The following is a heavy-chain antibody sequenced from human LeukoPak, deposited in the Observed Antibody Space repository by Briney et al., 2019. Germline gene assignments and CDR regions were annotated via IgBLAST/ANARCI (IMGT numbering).Heavy chain of an antibody. V-gene: IGHV4-34*01. CDR3: ARETVEVVPAAIRYYGMDV. Sequence: SETLSLTCAVYGGSFSGYYWSWIRQPPGKGLEWIGEINHSGSTNYNPSLKSRVTISVDTSKNQFSLKLSSVTAADTAVYYCARETVEVVPAAIRYYGMDVWGQGTTVTVSS. CDR1: GGSFSGYY. CDR2: INHSGST. D-gene: IGHD2-2*02. J-gene: IGHJ6*02.